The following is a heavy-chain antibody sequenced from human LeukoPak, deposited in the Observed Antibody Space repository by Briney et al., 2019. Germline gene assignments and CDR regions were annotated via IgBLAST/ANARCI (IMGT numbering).Heavy chain of an antibody. CDR3: ARGWWGTYYYGSGSYYPSWFDP. Sequence: ASVKVSCKASGYTFTGYYMHWVRQAPGQGLEWMGWINPNSGGTNYAQKFQGRVTMTRDTSISTAYMELSRLRSDDTAVYYCARGWWGTYYYGSGSYYPSWFDPWGQGTLVTVSS. CDR1: GYTFTGYY. V-gene: IGHV1-2*02. D-gene: IGHD3-10*01. J-gene: IGHJ5*02. CDR2: INPNSGGT.